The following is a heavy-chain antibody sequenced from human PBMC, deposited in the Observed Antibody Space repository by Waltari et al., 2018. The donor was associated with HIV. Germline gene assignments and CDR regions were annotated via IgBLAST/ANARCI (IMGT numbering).Heavy chain of an antibody. D-gene: IGHD6-13*01. CDR2: ISGSAYST. V-gene: IGHV3-23*01. Sequence: EVQLLESGGGLVQPGGSLSLSCAASGFTFSNYAISWVRQAPGKGLEWVSAISGSAYSTYYAESVKGRFTISRDNSKNKLYLQMNSLRAEDTAVYFCVKEHQYSHTWYSYYGMDVWGQGTTVTVSS. CDR3: VKEHQYSHTWYSYYGMDV. J-gene: IGHJ6*02. CDR1: GFTFSNYA.